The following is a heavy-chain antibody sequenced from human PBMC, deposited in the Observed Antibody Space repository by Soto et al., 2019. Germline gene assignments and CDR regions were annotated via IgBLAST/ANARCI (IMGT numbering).Heavy chain of an antibody. V-gene: IGHV3-48*02. CDR3: ARNRVAGWSAFDC. Sequence: GGSLRLSCGVTGFSIRNYDMSWVRQAPGKGLEWVSHISSDGSGKSYADSVRGRFTISRDNAKYSLYLQMSSLRDEDTAVYYCARNRVAGWSAFDCWGLGTLVTVSS. D-gene: IGHD6-19*01. J-gene: IGHJ4*02. CDR2: ISSDGSGK. CDR1: GFSIRNYD.